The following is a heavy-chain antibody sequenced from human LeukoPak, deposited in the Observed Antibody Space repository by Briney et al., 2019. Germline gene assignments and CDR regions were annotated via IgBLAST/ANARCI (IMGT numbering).Heavy chain of an antibody. CDR1: GGSISSGSYY. J-gene: IGHJ3*02. CDR3: ARDLGGYCSSTSCSDAFDI. D-gene: IGHD2-2*01. V-gene: IGHV4-61*02. Sequence: SQTLSLTCTVSGGSISSGSYYWSWIRQPAGKGLEWIGRIYTSGSTNYNPSLKSRVTISVDTSKNQFSLKLSSVTAADTAVYYCARDLGGYCSSTSCSDAFDIWGQGTMVTVSS. CDR2: IYTSGST.